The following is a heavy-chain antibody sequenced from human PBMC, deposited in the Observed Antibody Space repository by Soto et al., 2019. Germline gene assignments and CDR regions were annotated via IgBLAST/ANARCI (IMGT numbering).Heavy chain of an antibody. V-gene: IGHV3-30*18. CDR3: ANGGESYYY. D-gene: IGHD3-10*01. J-gene: IGHJ4*02. CDR1: GFTFSSYG. CDR2: ISYDGSNK. Sequence: QVQLVESGGGVVQPGRSLGLSCAASGFTFSSYGMHWVRQAPGKGLEWVAVISYDGSNKYYADSVKGRFTISRDNSKNTLYLQMNSLRAEDTAVYYCANGGESYYYWGQGTLVTVSS.